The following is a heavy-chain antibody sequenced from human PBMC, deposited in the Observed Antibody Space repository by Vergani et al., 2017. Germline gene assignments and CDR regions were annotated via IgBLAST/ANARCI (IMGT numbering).Heavy chain of an antibody. V-gene: IGHV1-69*02. CDR2: IIPILGIA. D-gene: IGHD1-26*01. J-gene: IGHJ4*02. CDR3: ARLSGSSSDDY. CDR1: GGTFSSYT. Sequence: QVQLVQSGAEVKKPGSSVKVSCKASGGTFSSYTISWVRQAPGQGLEWMGRIIPILGIANYAQKFQGRVTITADKSTSTAYLQWSSLKASDTAMYYCARLSGSSSDDYWGQGTLVTVSS.